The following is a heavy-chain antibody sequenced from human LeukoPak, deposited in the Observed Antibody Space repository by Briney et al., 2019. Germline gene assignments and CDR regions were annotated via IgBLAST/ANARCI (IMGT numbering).Heavy chain of an antibody. D-gene: IGHD6-19*01. V-gene: IGHV3-23*01. CDR3: AKLSSAAPGDYFDY. J-gene: IGHJ4*02. CDR1: GFTFSSYS. Sequence: GGSLRLSCAASGFTFSSYSMNWVRQAPGKGLEWVSAISGSGGSTYYADSVKGRFTISRDNSKNTLYLQMNSLRAEDTAVYYCAKLSSAAPGDYFDYWGQGTLVTVSS. CDR2: ISGSGGST.